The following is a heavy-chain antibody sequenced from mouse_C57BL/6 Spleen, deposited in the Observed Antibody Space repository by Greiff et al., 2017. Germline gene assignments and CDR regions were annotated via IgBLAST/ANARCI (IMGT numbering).Heavy chain of an antibody. CDR2: IDPNSGGT. V-gene: IGHV1-72*01. Sequence: QVQLQQSGAELVKPGASVKLSCKASGYTFTSYWMHWVKQRPGRGLEWIGRIDPNSGGTKYNEKFKGKATLTVDKPSSTAYMQLSSLTSEDSAVYYCARGERTAQATYFDYWGQGTTLTVSS. CDR1: GYTFTSYW. CDR3: ARGERTAQATYFDY. J-gene: IGHJ2*01. D-gene: IGHD3-2*02.